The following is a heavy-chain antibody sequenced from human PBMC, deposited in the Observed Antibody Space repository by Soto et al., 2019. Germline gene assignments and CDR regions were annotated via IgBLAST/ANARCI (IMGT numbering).Heavy chain of an antibody. CDR3: ARGQEGIVATH. CDR1: GGSLTGYY. Sequence: QVQLQQWGAGLLKPSETLSLTCTVNGGSLTGYYWSWIRQPPGKGLEWIGEVKDGGSTNYSPSLRGRVSISADTSKNPFSLRLNSVIAADTAVYFCARGQEGIVATHWDQGALVTVSS. V-gene: IGHV4-34*01. CDR2: VKDGGST. D-gene: IGHD5-12*01. J-gene: IGHJ4*02.